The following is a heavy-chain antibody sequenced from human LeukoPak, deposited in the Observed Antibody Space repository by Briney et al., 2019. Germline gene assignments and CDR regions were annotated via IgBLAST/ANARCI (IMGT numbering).Heavy chain of an antibody. CDR3: ARGSSEEMATIAY. V-gene: IGHV1-8*01. Sequence: ASVKVSCKASGYTFTSYDINWVRQATGQGLEWMGWMNPNSGNTGYAQKFQGRVTMTRNTSISTSYMELRGLGSEDTALYFCARGSSEEMATIAYWGQGTLVTVSS. D-gene: IGHD5-24*01. CDR1: GYTFTSYD. CDR2: MNPNSGNT. J-gene: IGHJ4*02.